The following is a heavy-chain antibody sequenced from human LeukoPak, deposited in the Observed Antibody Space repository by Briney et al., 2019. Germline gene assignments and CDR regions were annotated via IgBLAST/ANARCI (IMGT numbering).Heavy chain of an antibody. V-gene: IGHV3-9*03. CDR3: AKDLGNTIFGVVSNAFDI. D-gene: IGHD3-3*01. CDR1: GFTFDDYA. CDR2: ISWNSGSI. Sequence: GRSLRLSCAASGFTFDDYAMHWVRQAPGKGLEWVSGISWNSGSIGYADSVKGRFTISRDNAKNSLYLQMNSLRAEDMALYYCAKDLGNTIFGVVSNAFDIWGQGTMVTVS. J-gene: IGHJ3*02.